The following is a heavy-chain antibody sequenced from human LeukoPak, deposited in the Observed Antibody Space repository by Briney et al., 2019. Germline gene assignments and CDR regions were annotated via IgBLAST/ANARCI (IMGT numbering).Heavy chain of an antibody. CDR3: ARGIWHWFDP. J-gene: IGHJ5*02. Sequence: SETLSLTCAVYGGSFSGYYWSWIRQPPGKGLEWIGEINHSGSTNYNPSLKSRVTISVDTSKNQFSLKLSSVTAADTAVYYCARGIWHWFDPWGQGTLVTVSS. V-gene: IGHV4-34*01. CDR2: INHSGST. CDR1: GGSFSGYY.